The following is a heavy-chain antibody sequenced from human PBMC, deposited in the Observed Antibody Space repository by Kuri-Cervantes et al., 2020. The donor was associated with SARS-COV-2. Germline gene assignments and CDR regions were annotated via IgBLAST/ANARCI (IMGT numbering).Heavy chain of an antibody. D-gene: IGHD2-2*01. CDR3: ARGARDIVVVPAAKDWFDP. V-gene: IGHV3-9*01. CDR2: ISWNSGSI. CDR1: GFTFDDYA. J-gene: IGHJ5*02. Sequence: SLKISCAASGFTFDDYAMHWVRQAPGKGLERVSGISWNSGSIGYADSVKGRFTISRDNAKNSLYLQMNSLRAEDTAVYYCARGARDIVVVPAAKDWFDPWGQGTLVTVSS.